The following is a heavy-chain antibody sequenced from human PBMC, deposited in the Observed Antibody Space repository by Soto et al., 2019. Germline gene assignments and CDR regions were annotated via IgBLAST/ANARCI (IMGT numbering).Heavy chain of an antibody. D-gene: IGHD2-2*02. V-gene: IGHV4-39*07. CDR1: DDSINSNNYY. Sequence: SETLSLTCSVSDDSINSNNYYWGWIRQPPGKGLEWIGSIYYSGSTYYNTSLKSRVIISVDTSKNQFSLKLTSVTAADTVVYYCAREYTYGSNFFDCWGQGALVTVSS. J-gene: IGHJ4*02. CDR3: AREYTYGSNFFDC. CDR2: IYYSGST.